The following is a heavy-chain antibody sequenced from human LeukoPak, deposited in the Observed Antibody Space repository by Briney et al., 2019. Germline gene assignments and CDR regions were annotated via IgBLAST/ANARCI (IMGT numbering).Heavy chain of an antibody. CDR3: ATDTEPGGIVVVPAAL. CDR1: GYTLNELP. Sequence: ASVKVSCKVSGYTLNELPMHWVRQAPGKGLEWMGGFDTESGETIYPQKFQGRVTMTEDTSTDTAYMELSSLRSEDTAVYYCATDTEPGGIVVVPAALWGQGTLVTVSS. V-gene: IGHV1-24*01. CDR2: FDTESGET. D-gene: IGHD2-2*01. J-gene: IGHJ4*02.